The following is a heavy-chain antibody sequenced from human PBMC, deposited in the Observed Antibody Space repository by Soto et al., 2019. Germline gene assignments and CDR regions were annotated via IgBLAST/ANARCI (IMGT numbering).Heavy chain of an antibody. CDR2: INPNSGAA. Sequence: QVQLVQSAAEVKEPGASVKVSCKASGYTFTDYFIHWVRQAPGQGLEWIGWINPNSGAANNAQRFQGRVTISRDTSISVAYMELRSLTSDDTAVYYCARGLYRGMLATGVTYNWFDPWGQGTLVTISS. J-gene: IGHJ5*02. D-gene: IGHD1-26*01. V-gene: IGHV1-2*02. CDR1: GYTFTDYF. CDR3: ARGLYRGMLATGVTYNWFDP.